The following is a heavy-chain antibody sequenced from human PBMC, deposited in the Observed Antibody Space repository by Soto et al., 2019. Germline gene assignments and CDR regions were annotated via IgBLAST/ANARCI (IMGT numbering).Heavy chain of an antibody. CDR2: LNYGGTT. D-gene: IGHD3-22*01. CDR1: VASMTSSIYY. V-gene: IGHV4-39*01. Sequence: PSETLSLTCSFSVASMTSSIYYCAWIRQAPWKGLEWIGGLNYGGTTYHSPSLEGRVTMSVDTSKKEFSLNVISVTAADTAIYYCARQSYFDGAGYYLGWFEPWGQGTRVIVSS. J-gene: IGHJ5*02. CDR3: ARQSYFDGAGYYLGWFEP.